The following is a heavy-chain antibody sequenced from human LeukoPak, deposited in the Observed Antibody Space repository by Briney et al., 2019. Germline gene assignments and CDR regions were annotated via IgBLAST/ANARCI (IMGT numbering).Heavy chain of an antibody. J-gene: IGHJ5*02. V-gene: IGHV4-59*01. D-gene: IGHD2-2*01. CDR3: ARDVGYCSSASCYAWFDP. CDR1: GRPISSYY. CDR2: IYYSGST. Sequence: PSETLSLTCTVSGRPISSYYWSWIRQPPGKGLEWIGYIYYSGSTNYNPSLKSRVTISVDTSKNQFSLRLSSVTAADTAIYYCARDVGYCSSASCYAWFDPWGQGTLVTVSS.